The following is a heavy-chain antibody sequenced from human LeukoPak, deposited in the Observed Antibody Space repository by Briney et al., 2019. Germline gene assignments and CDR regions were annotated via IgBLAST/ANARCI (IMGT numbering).Heavy chain of an antibody. CDR1: GGSISSGGYY. D-gene: IGHD1-26*01. CDR3: ARKDGGLVGAIDY. J-gene: IGHJ4*02. Sequence: SETLSLTCTVSGGSISSGGYYWSWIRQHPGKGLEWIGYIYYSGSTYYNPSLKSRVTISVDTSKNQFSLKLSSVTAADTAVYYCARKDGGLVGAIDYWGQGTLVTVSS. V-gene: IGHV4-31*03. CDR2: IYYSGST.